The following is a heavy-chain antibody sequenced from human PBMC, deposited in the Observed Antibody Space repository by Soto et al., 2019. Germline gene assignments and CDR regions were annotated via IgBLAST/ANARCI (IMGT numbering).Heavy chain of an antibody. CDR1: GFTVSSNY. CDR2: IYSGGST. V-gene: IGHV3-66*01. J-gene: IGHJ6*03. CDR3: ARDRYCSGGSCYSNYYYYYMDV. Sequence: LSLTCAASGFTVSSNYMSWVRQAPGKGLEWVSVIYSGGSTYYADSVKGRFTISRDNSKNTLYLQMNSLRAEDTAVYYCARDRYCSGGSCYSNYYYYYMDVWGKGTTVTVSS. D-gene: IGHD2-15*01.